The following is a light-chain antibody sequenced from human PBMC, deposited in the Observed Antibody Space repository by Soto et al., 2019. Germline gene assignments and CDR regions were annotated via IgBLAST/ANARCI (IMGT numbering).Light chain of an antibody. CDR2: ETS. CDR1: QTVGVH. J-gene: IGKJ4*01. V-gene: IGKV3-11*01. CDR3: QHHSNWLRT. Sequence: EIVLTQSPGTLSLSPWEIATLSCRASQTVGVHFAWYQQKPGQAPRLLISETSNRATGIPGRFSGSGSGTDVTLTISSLEPEDFAVYYCQHHSNWLRTFGGGTKVDIK.